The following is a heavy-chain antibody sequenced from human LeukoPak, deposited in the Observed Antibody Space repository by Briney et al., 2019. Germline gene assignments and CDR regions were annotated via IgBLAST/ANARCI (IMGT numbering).Heavy chain of an antibody. Sequence: GGSLRLSCAASGFTFSSYSMNWVRKAQAPGREWVSYISSSSSTIYYADSVKGRFTISRDNANNSLYLQMHSLRAEDTAVYYCARAYSGSYFFDYWGQGTLVTVSS. CDR3: ARAYSGSYFFDY. J-gene: IGHJ4*02. D-gene: IGHD1-26*01. CDR1: GFTFSSYS. CDR2: ISSSSSTI. V-gene: IGHV3-48*01.